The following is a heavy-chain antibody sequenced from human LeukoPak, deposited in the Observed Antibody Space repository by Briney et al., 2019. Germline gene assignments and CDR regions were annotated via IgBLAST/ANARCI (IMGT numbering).Heavy chain of an antibody. CDR1: GFTLSSYA. V-gene: IGHV3-23*01. D-gene: IGHD3-10*01. CDR3: AKDVLLWFGELLELDY. J-gene: IGHJ4*02. Sequence: GGSLRLSCAASGFTLSSYAMSWVRQAPGKGLEWVSAISGSGGSTYCADSVKGRFTISRDNSKNTLYLQMNSLRAEDTAVYYCAKDVLLWFGELLELDYWGQGTLVTVSS. CDR2: ISGSGGST.